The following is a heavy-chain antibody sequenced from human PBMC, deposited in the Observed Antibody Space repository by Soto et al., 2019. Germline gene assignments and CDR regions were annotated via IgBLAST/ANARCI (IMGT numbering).Heavy chain of an antibody. V-gene: IGHV1-18*01. D-gene: IGHD3-3*01. CDR1: GYTFTSYG. J-gene: IGHJ4*02. CDR3: ARVITIFGVVIIHAYDY. CDR2: ISAYNGNT. Sequence: ASVKVSCKASGYTFTSYGISWVRQAPGQGLEWMGWISAYNGNTNYAQKLQGGVTMTTDTSTSTAYMELRSLRSDDTAVYYCARVITIFGVVIIHAYDYWGQGTLVTVSS.